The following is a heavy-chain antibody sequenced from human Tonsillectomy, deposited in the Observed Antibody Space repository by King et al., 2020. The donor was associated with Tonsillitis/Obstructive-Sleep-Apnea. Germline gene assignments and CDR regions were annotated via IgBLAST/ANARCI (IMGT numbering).Heavy chain of an antibody. D-gene: IGHD1-26*01. CDR1: GFTFSSYA. J-gene: IGHJ4*02. V-gene: IGHV3-64D*06. Sequence: VQLVESGGGLVQPGGSLRLSCSASGFTFSSYAMHWVRQAPGKRLEYVSAISSNGGSTYYADSVKGRFTISRDNSKNTLYLQMSSLRAEDTAVYYCVKDAPSRGWELRDFDYWGQGTLVTVSS. CDR2: ISSNGGST. CDR3: VKDAPSRGWELRDFDY.